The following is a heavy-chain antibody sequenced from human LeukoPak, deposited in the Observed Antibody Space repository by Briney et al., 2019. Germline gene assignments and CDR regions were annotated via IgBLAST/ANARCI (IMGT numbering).Heavy chain of an antibody. D-gene: IGHD2/OR15-2a*01. CDR2: VSSSGSTI. CDR1: GFTFSDDY. CDR3: TRKGSQWDFLVDY. J-gene: IGHJ4*01. V-gene: IGHV3-11*04. Sequence: GGSLRLSCAAAGFTFSDDYMSWIRQAPGKGLECVSYVSSSGSTIYYADSVKGRFTISRDNAKNSLYLQMDSLTAEDTAVYYCTRKGSQWDFLVDYWGHGTRVAVSP.